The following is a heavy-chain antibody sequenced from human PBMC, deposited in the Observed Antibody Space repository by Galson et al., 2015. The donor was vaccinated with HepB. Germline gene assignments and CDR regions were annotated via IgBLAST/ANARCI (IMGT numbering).Heavy chain of an antibody. CDR2: ISSSGSTI. D-gene: IGHD2-15*01. CDR1: GFTFSDYY. V-gene: IGHV3-11*01. CDR3: ARQARDIVVVVAALYMDV. J-gene: IGHJ6*03. Sequence: LRLSCAASGFTFSDYYMSWIRQAPGKGLEWVSYISSSGSTIYYADSVKGRFTISRDNAKNSLYLQMNSLRAEDTAVYYCARQARDIVVVVAALYMDVWGKGTTVTVSS.